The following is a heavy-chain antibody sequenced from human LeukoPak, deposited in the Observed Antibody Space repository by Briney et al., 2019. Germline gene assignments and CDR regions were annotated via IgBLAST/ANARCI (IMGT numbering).Heavy chain of an antibody. CDR1: GFTFSSYG. D-gene: IGHD2-2*01. Sequence: PGGSLRLSCAASGFTFSSYGMHWVRQAPGKGLEWVAVIWYDGSNKYYADSVKGRFTISRDNSKNTLYLPMNSLRAEDTAVYYCARDRGFIVVVPAAFDYWGQGTLVTVSS. CDR3: ARDRGFIVVVPAAFDY. V-gene: IGHV3-33*01. J-gene: IGHJ4*02. CDR2: IWYDGSNK.